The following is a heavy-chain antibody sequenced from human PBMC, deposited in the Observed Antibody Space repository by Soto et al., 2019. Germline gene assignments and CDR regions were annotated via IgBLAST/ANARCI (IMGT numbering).Heavy chain of an antibody. D-gene: IGHD6-6*01. CDR2: FDPEDGET. J-gene: IGHJ4*02. CDR1: GYTLTELS. CDR3: AAGEYSGSSCHFDY. V-gene: IGHV1-24*01. Sequence: GASVKVSCKVSGYTLTELSMHWVRQAPGKGLEWMGGFDPEDGETIYAQKFQGRVTMTEDTSTDTAYMGLSSLRSVDTSVYYCAAGEYSGSSCHFDYWGQGTLVTVSS.